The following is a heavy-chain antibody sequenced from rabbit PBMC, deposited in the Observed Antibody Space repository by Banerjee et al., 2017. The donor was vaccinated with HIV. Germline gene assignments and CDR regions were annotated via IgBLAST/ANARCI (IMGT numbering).Heavy chain of an antibody. V-gene: IGHV1S45*01. CDR3: ARSAYAGGAGDGLNL. Sequence: QEQLEESGGDLVKPGASLTLTCKASGFSFSSGYDMCWVRQAPGKGLEWIACIYSSSGSTYYASWAKGRFTVSKTSSTTGTLQMTSLTAADTATYFCARSAYAGGAGDGLNLWGPGTLVTVS. CDR1: GFSFSSGYD. J-gene: IGHJ4*01. CDR2: IYSSSGST. D-gene: IGHD4-2*01.